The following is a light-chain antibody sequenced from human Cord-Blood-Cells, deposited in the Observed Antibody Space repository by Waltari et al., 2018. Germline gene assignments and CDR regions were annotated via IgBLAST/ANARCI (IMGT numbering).Light chain of an antibody. CDR2: GAS. CDR3: QQYGSPPPAT. CDR1: QSVSSSY. Sequence: EIVLTQSPGTLSLSPGERATLSCRASQSVSSSYLAWYQQKPGQAPRLLIYGASSRATGIPDRFSGSGSVTDFTLTISRLEPEDFAVYYCQQYGSPPPATFGPGTKVDIK. J-gene: IGKJ3*01. V-gene: IGKV3-20*01.